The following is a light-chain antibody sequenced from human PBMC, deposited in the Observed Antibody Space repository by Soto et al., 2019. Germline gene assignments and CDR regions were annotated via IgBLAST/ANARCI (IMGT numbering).Light chain of an antibody. V-gene: IGLV2-14*01. CDR1: STDVGGYNA. CDR3: NSFRVSHLYV. J-gene: IGLJ1*01. CDR2: EVT. Sequence: QSALSQPASVSGSPRQTITISCTGTSTDVGGYNAVSWYQHHPGKAPKLIIYEVTHRPSGVSDRFSASKSGNTASLTISGLQAEDEADYYCNSFRVSHLYVFGTGTKV.